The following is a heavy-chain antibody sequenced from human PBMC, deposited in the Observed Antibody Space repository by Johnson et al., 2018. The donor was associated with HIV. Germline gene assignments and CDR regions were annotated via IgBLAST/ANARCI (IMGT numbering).Heavy chain of an antibody. CDR1: GFTFSNYA. Sequence: VQLVESGGGLVQPGGSLRLSCTASGFTFSNYAMSWVRQAPGKGLEWVLAISGGGGSTYYADSVKGRFTISRDNSKNTLYLQMNSLRAEDTAIYYCAKYRIVGPTRGIAFDIWGQGTMVTVSS. D-gene: IGHD1-26*01. V-gene: IGHV3-23*04. CDR3: AKYRIVGPTRGIAFDI. CDR2: ISGGGGST. J-gene: IGHJ3*02.